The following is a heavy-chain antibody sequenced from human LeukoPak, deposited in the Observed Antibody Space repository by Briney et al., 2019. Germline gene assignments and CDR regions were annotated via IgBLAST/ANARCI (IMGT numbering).Heavy chain of an antibody. J-gene: IGHJ6*03. CDR3: AKDGVLAGRYYYYYYMDV. D-gene: IGHD6-19*01. V-gene: IGHV3-9*01. CDR1: GFTFDDYA. CDR2: ISWNSGSI. Sequence: GGSLRLSCAASGFTFDDYAMHWVRQAPGKGLEWVSGISWNSGSIGYADSVKGRFTISRDNTKNSLYLQMNSLRAEDTAVYYCAKDGVLAGRYYYYYYMDVWGKGTTVTISS.